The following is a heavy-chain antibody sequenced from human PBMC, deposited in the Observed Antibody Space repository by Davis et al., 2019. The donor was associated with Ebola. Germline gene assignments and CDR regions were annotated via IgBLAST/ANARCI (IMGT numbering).Heavy chain of an antibody. J-gene: IGHJ5*02. CDR2: ISSSGSTI. D-gene: IGHD6-19*01. Sequence: GESLKISCAASGFTFSSYEMNWVRQAPGKGLEWVSYISSSGSTIYYADSVKGRFTISRDNAKNSLYLQMNSLRAEDTAVYYCARHRIGYSSGWYYNWFDPWGQGTLVTVSS. CDR3: ARHRIGYSSGWYYNWFDP. CDR1: GFTFSSYE. V-gene: IGHV3-48*03.